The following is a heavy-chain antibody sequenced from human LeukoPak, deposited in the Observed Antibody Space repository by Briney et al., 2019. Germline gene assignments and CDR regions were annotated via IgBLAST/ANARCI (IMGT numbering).Heavy chain of an antibody. J-gene: IGHJ4*02. D-gene: IGHD6-13*01. CDR2: ISSSSSTI. CDR3: ARGYSSSWYFFDY. Sequence: GGSLRLSCAASGFTFSRYSMNWVRHAPGKGLEWVSYISSSSSTIYYADSVKGRFTISRDNAKNSLYLQMNSLRAEDTAVYYCARGYSSSWYFFDYWGQGTLVTVSS. CDR1: GFTFSRYS. V-gene: IGHV3-48*04.